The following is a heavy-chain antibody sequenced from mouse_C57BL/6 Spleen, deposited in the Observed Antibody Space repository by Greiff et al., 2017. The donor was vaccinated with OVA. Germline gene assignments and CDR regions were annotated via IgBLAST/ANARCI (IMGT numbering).Heavy chain of an antibody. J-gene: IGHJ4*01. CDR1: GYAFSSSW. CDR3: AGTGSYAMDY. CDR2: IYPGDGDT. V-gene: IGHV1-82*01. D-gene: IGHD4-1*01. Sequence: VKLQQSGPELVKPGASVKISCKASGYAFSSSWMNWVKQRPGKGLEWIGRIYPGDGDTNYNGKFKGKATLTADKSSSTAYMQLSSLTSEDSAVYFCAGTGSYAMDYWGQGTSVTVSS.